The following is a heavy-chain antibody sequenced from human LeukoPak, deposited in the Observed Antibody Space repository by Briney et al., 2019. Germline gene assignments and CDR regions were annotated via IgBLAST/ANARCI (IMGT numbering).Heavy chain of an antibody. J-gene: IGHJ4*02. V-gene: IGHV3-23*01. CDR3: AKEGSIVVVPAAMLGTDYFDY. CDR2: TSGSGGST. CDR1: GFTFSSYA. Sequence: PGGSLRLSCAASGFTFSSYAMSWVRQAPGKGLEWVSATSGSGGSTYYADSVKGRFTISRDNSKNTLYLQMNSLRAEDTAVYYCAKEGSIVVVPAAMLGTDYFDYWGQGTLVTVSS. D-gene: IGHD2-2*01.